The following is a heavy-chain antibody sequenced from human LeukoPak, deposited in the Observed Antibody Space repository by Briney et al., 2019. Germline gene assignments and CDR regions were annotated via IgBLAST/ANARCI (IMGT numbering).Heavy chain of an antibody. Sequence: PSETLSLTCAVYGGSFSGYYWSWIRQPPGKGQEWIGEINHSGSTNYNPSLKSRVTISVDTSKNQFSLKLSSVTAADTAVYYCARGRDSTTLLRYGMDVWGKGTTVTVSS. V-gene: IGHV4-34*01. J-gene: IGHJ6*04. CDR3: ARGRDSTTLLRYGMDV. CDR1: GGSFSGYY. D-gene: IGHD2/OR15-2a*01. CDR2: INHSGST.